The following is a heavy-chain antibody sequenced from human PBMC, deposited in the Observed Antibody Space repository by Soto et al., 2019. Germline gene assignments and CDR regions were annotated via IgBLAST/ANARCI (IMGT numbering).Heavy chain of an antibody. D-gene: IGHD3-9*01. Sequence: SETLSLTCTVSGGSVSSGDYYWSWIRQPPGKGLEWIGYIYYSGSTNYNPSLKSRLSISLDTSKNQFSLRLTSVTAADTAVYYCARIPVDRYIFNWFDPWGQGTLVTVSS. CDR3: ARIPVDRYIFNWFDP. J-gene: IGHJ5*02. V-gene: IGHV4-61*08. CDR1: GGSVSSGDYY. CDR2: IYYSGST.